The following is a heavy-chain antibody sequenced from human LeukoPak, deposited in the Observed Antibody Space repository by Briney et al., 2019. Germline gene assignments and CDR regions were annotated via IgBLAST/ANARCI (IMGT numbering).Heavy chain of an antibody. Sequence: GGSLRLSCAASGFTFSRYAMHWVRQAAGKGLEWVTFISYDGSNKYYADSVKGRFTISRDNSKNTLYLQMNSLRAEDTAVYYCARAERNAGVFDYWGQGTLVIVSS. D-gene: IGHD3-3*01. J-gene: IGHJ4*02. V-gene: IGHV3-30-3*01. CDR1: GFTFSRYA. CDR2: ISYDGSNK. CDR3: ARAERNAGVFDY.